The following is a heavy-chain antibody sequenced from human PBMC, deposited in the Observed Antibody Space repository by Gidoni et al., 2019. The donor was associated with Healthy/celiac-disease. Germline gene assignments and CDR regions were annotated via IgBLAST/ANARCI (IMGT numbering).Heavy chain of an antibody. CDR1: GCSISSSSYY. J-gene: IGHJ5*02. CDR2: IYYSGST. D-gene: IGHD3-3*01. V-gene: IGHV4-39*01. Sequence: QLQLQESGPGLVKPSETLSLTCTVSGCSISSSSYYWGWIRQPPGKGLEWIGSIYYSGSTYYNPSLKSRVTISVDTSKNQFSLKLSSVTAADTAVYYCARQAYDFWSGYHKGDNWFDPWGQGTLVTVSS. CDR3: ARQAYDFWSGYHKGDNWFDP.